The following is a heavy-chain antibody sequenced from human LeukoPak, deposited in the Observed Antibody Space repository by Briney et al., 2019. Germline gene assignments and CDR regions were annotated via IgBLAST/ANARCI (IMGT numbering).Heavy chain of an antibody. Sequence: GGSLRLSCAASGFTFSSYSMNWVRQAPGKGLEWVSSISSSSSYIYYADSVKGRFTISRDNAKNSLYLQMNSVGAEDTAVYYCARDGLSVAAAGIYYFDYWGQGTLVTVSS. CDR3: ARDGLSVAAAGIYYFDY. CDR1: GFTFSSYS. V-gene: IGHV3-21*01. J-gene: IGHJ4*02. CDR2: ISSSSSYI. D-gene: IGHD6-13*01.